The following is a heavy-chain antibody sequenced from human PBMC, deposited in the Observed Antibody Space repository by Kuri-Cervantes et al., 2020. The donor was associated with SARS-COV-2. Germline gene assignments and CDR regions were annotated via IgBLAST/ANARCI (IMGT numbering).Heavy chain of an antibody. D-gene: IGHD4/OR15-4a*01. J-gene: IGHJ4*02. CDR1: GFNFSTTD. CDR3: AKDGVGAHDF. V-gene: IGHV3-30*18. CDR2: ISYDGKNK. Sequence: GESLKISCTASGFNFSTTDMHWVRQAPGKGLEWVAFISYDGKNKNCIASGKGRFTISRDNSQNTLSLQLKNLRSEDAAMYYCAKDGVGAHDFWGQGTLVTVSS.